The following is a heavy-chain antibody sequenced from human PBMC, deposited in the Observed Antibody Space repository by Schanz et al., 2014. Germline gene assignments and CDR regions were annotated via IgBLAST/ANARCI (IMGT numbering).Heavy chain of an antibody. V-gene: IGHV3-23*01. D-gene: IGHD5-12*01. J-gene: IGHJ4*02. Sequence: EVHLLESGGGLVQPGGSLRLSCAASGFTFSNHALSWVRQAPGKGLEWVSGIGGSGDSTHYADSVKGRFIISRDNSKNTLYLQVNSLRAEDTAVYYCARSRGFDSIFDLWGQGTLVTVAS. CDR2: IGGSGDST. CDR1: GFTFSNHA. CDR3: ARSRGFDSIFDL.